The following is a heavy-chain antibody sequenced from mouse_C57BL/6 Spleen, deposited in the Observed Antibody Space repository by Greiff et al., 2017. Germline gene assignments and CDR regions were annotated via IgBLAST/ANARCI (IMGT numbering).Heavy chain of an antibody. CDR3: AREGTTVFDY. V-gene: IGHV1-64*01. J-gene: IGHJ2*01. D-gene: IGHD1-1*01. CDR1: GYTFTSSW. CDR2: IHPNSGST. Sequence: QVQLQQSGAELVKPGASVKLSCKASGYTFTSSWMHWVKQRPGQGLEWIGMIHPNSGSTNYNEKFKSKATLTVDKSSSTAYMQLSSLTSEDSAVYYCAREGTTVFDYWGQGTTLTVSS.